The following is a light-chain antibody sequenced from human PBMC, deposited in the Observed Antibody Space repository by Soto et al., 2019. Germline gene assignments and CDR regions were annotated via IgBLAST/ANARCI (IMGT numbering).Light chain of an antibody. J-gene: IGLJ1*01. CDR2: EGS. Sequence: QSALTQPASVSGSPGQSITISCTGTSSDVGSYNLVSWYQQHPGKAPKLMIYEGSKGPSGVSGRFSGSKSGNTASLTISGIQAEDEADYYCCSYAGSSTYVFGTGTKLTVL. CDR1: SSDVGSYNL. CDR3: CSYAGSSTYV. V-gene: IGLV2-23*01.